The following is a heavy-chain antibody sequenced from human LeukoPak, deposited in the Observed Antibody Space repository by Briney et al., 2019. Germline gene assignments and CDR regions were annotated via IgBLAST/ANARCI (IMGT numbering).Heavy chain of an antibody. CDR3: AKAALIAVASFDY. Sequence: GRSLRLSCAASGFTFDDYAMHWVRQAPGKGLEWVSGISWNSGSIGYADSVKGRFTISRDNAKNSLYLQMNSLRAEDTALYYCAKAALIAVASFDYWGQGTLVTVSS. D-gene: IGHD6-19*01. V-gene: IGHV3-9*01. CDR1: GFTFDDYA. J-gene: IGHJ4*02. CDR2: ISWNSGSI.